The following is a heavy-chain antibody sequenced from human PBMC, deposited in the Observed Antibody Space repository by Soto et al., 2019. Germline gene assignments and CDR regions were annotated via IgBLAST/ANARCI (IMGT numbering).Heavy chain of an antibody. CDR2: MNPDSGNT. J-gene: IGHJ4*02. V-gene: IGHV1-8*01. D-gene: IGHD3-10*01. CDR1: GYTFTRYD. CDR3: ARSVGGSNVNFDY. Sequence: GASVKVSCKASGYTFTRYDINCVRQATGQGPEWMGWMNPDSGNTGYVQKFQGRVTMTRNTAISTAYMELSSLRSEDTAVYYCARSVGGSNVNFDYWGQGTLVTVSS.